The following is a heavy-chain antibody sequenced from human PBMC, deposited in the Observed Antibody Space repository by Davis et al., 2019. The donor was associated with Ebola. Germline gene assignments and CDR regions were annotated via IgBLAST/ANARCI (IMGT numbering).Heavy chain of an antibody. J-gene: IGHJ4*02. CDR2: IWYDGSNK. CDR3: ARDGTYCSGGSCYNRGYFDY. V-gene: IGHV3-33*01. Sequence: PGGSLRLSCAPSGFTFSSYGMHWVRQAPGKGLEWVAVIWYDGSNKYYADSVKGRFTISRDNSKNTLYLQMNSLRAEDTAVYYCARDGTYCSGGSCYNRGYFDYWGQGTLVTVSS. D-gene: IGHD2-15*01. CDR1: GFTFSSYG.